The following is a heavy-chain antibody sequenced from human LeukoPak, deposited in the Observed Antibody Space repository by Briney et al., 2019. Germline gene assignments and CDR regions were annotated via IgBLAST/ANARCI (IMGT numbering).Heavy chain of an antibody. J-gene: IGHJ4*02. Sequence: GGSLRLSCAASGFTFSSYSMNWVRQAPGKGLEWVSYISSSSSTIYYADSVKGRFTISRDNAKNSLYLQMNSLRAEDTAVYYCASLGYSYGKGVFDYWGQGTLVTVS. CDR1: GFTFSSYS. CDR2: ISSSSSTI. V-gene: IGHV3-48*01. CDR3: ASLGYSYGKGVFDY. D-gene: IGHD5-18*01.